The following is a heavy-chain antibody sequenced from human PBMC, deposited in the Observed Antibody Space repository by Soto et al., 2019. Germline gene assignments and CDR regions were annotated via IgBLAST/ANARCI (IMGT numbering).Heavy chain of an antibody. Sequence: ASVKDSCKASGDTFTSYDINWVRQATGQGLEWMGWMNPNSGNTGYAKKFQGRVTMTMNTSISTAYMELSSLRSEDTAVYYCASGSPPYDILTGYWSAYYYYYGMDVWGQGTTVTVSS. CDR2: MNPNSGNT. V-gene: IGHV1-8*01. D-gene: IGHD3-9*01. CDR3: ASGSPPYDILTGYWSAYYYYYGMDV. CDR1: GDTFTSYD. J-gene: IGHJ6*02.